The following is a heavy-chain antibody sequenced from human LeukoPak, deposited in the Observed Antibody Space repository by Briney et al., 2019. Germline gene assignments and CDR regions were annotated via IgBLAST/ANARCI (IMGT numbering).Heavy chain of an antibody. Sequence: ALVKVSCKASGYTFTSFYLHWVRQAPGQDREWMGWINPNSGGTNYAQKFQGWVTMTRDTSISTAYMDLNRLRSDDAAVYYCASGPMVRGDTSFDYWGQGPLVTVSS. CDR1: GYTFTSFY. V-gene: IGHV1-2*04. D-gene: IGHD3-10*01. J-gene: IGHJ4*02. CDR3: ASGPMVRGDTSFDY. CDR2: INPNSGGT.